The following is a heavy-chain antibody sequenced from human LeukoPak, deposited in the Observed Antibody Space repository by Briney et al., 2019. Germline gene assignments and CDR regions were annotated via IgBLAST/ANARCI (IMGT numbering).Heavy chain of an antibody. Sequence: SETLSLTCTVSGGSISSYYWSWIRQPPGKGLEWIGYIYTSGSTNYNPSLKSRVTISVDTSKNQFSLKLSSLTAADTAVYYCARHVTVDTIPREADYWGQGTLVTVSS. J-gene: IGHJ4*02. V-gene: IGHV4-4*09. CDR2: IYTSGST. CDR3: ARHVTVDTIPREADY. CDR1: GGSISSYY. D-gene: IGHD5-18*01.